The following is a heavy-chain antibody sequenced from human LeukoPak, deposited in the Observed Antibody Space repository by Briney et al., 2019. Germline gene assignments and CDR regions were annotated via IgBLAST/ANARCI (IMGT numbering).Heavy chain of an antibody. CDR1: GGTFSSYA. Sequence: SVKVSCKASGGTFSSYAISWVRQAPGQGLEWMGRIIPILGIANYAQKFQGRVTITADKSTSTAYMELSSLRSEDTAVYYCVMYYDSSCIDPWGQGTLVTVSS. D-gene: IGHD3-22*01. V-gene: IGHV1-69*04. CDR3: VMYYDSSCIDP. CDR2: IIPILGIA. J-gene: IGHJ5*02.